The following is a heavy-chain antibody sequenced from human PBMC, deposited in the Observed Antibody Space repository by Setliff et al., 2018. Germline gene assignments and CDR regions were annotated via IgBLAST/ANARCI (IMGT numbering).Heavy chain of an antibody. CDR3: ARHVGVRDYYYMDG. CDR2: VSHSGRT. J-gene: IGHJ6*03. CDR1: VGSINCGVYY. D-gene: IGHD1-26*01. V-gene: IGHV4-61*05. Sequence: SETLSLTCTVSVGSINCGVYYWGWIRQPPGKGLEWIGYVSHSGRTNHNPSLKSRVIISLEMSKKQFALKVSSVTAADMPVHYCARHVGVRDYYYMDGWGKGTTGTVSS.